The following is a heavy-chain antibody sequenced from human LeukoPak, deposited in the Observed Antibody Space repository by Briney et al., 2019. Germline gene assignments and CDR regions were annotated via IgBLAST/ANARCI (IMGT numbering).Heavy chain of an antibody. CDR3: ARASYYYGSGSYVDY. V-gene: IGHV1-69*04. D-gene: IGHD3-10*01. CDR2: IIPILGIA. J-gene: IGHJ4*02. CDR1: GGTFSSYA. Sequence: ASVKVSCKASGGTFSSYAISWVRQAPGQGLERMGRIIPILGIANYAQKFQGRVTITADKSTSTAYMELSSLRSEDTAVYYCARASYYYGSGSYVDYWGQGTLVTVSS.